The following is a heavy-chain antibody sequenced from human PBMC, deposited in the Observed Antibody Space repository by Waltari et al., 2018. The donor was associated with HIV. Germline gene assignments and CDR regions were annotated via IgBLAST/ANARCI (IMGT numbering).Heavy chain of an antibody. J-gene: IGHJ5*02. CDR1: GGSMTSSSYY. V-gene: IGHV4-39*01. CDR3: ARSFSGYSNYFDP. Sequence: QLQLQESGPGLVKSSETLSLPCTVSGGSMTSSSYYWGWIRQPPGKGLELIGSMSYSGSTYNNASLRSRLTISVDTSKNQFSLKLTSVTAADTAMYYCARSFSGYSNYFDPWGQGTLVTVSS. CDR2: MSYSGST. D-gene: IGHD4-4*01.